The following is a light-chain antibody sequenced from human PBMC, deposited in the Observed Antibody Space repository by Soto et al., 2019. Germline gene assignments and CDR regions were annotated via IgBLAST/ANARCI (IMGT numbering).Light chain of an antibody. V-gene: IGKV3-15*01. CDR3: QQYKKWPPLT. Sequence: EIVMTQSPATLSVSPGETATLSRRASQSVAFHLAWYQQKPGQGPRLLIYGAFTRATGIPARFSGSGSGTEFTLTISSLQSEDFAVYYCQQYKKWPPLTFGGGTKVEIK. CDR1: QSVAFH. CDR2: GAF. J-gene: IGKJ4*01.